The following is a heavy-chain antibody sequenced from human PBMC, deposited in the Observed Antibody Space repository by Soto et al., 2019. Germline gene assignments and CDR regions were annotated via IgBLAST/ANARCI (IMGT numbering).Heavy chain of an antibody. V-gene: IGHV4-31*03. J-gene: IGHJ3*02. CDR3: ARDKGISISGVVSRDAFDI. D-gene: IGHD3-3*01. Sequence: TLSLTCPVSGGSISSGGYYWSWIRQHPGKGLEWIGYIYYSGSTYYNPPLKSRVTISVDTSTNQFSLKLSSVTAEDKAAYYGARDKGISISGVVSRDAFDIGGQGTMVTVSS. CDR2: IYYSGST. CDR1: GGSISSGGYY.